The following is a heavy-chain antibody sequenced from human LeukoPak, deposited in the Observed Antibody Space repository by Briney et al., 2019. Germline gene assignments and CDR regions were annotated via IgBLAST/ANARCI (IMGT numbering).Heavy chain of an antibody. CDR3: AKDDFQRLGIAVAGKAYYYYGMDV. D-gene: IGHD6-19*01. CDR2: ISGSCGST. Sequence: PGGSLRLSCAASGFTFSSYAMSWVRQPPGKGLEWVSAISGSCGSTYYADSVKGRFTISRDNSKNTLYLQMNSLRAEDTAVYYCAKDDFQRLGIAVAGKAYYYYGMDVWGQGTTVTVSS. V-gene: IGHV3-23*01. CDR1: GFTFSSYA. J-gene: IGHJ6*02.